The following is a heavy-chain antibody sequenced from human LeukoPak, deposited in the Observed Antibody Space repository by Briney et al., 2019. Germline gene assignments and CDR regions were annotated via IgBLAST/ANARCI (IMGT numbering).Heavy chain of an antibody. CDR3: ARVSGDYYGSGGIWFDP. J-gene: IGHJ5*02. CDR1: GYSISSGYY. V-gene: IGHV4-38-2*02. CDR2: IYHSGST. D-gene: IGHD3-10*01. Sequence: PSETLSLTCTVSGYSISSGYYWGWIRQPPGKGLEWIGSIYHSGSTYYNPSLKSRVTISVDTSKNQFSLKLSSVTAADTAVYYCARVSGDYYGSGGIWFDPWGQGTLVTVSS.